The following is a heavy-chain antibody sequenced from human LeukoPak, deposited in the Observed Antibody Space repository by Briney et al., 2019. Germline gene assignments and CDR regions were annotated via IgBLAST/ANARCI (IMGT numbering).Heavy chain of an antibody. D-gene: IGHD4-17*01. Sequence: PSDTLSLTCTVSGGSISSHYWSWVRQPPGKGLEWIGYIDYSGSTNYNPSLKSRVTISVDTSKNQFSLKMTPVTAADTAVYYCARENPTQTTVIDIWGQGTMVTVSS. J-gene: IGHJ3*02. CDR1: GGSISSHY. CDR3: ARENPTQTTVIDI. V-gene: IGHV4-59*11. CDR2: IDYSGST.